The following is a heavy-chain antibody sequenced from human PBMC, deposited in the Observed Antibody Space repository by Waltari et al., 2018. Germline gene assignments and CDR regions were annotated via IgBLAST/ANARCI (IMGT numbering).Heavy chain of an antibody. CDR2: INNNGAIT. V-gene: IGHV3-23*01. J-gene: IGHJ4*02. CDR1: GFTFSSCA. CDR3: AKRVTDGFYPFDY. Sequence: EVRLLESGGGLVPSGGSLRLSCAASGFTFSSCAVSWVRQAPGKGLEWVSAINNNGAITYYADSVKGRFTISRDNSKNTLYLQMNSLRAEDTAVYYCAKRVTDGFYPFDYWGQGTLVTVSS. D-gene: IGHD3-10*01.